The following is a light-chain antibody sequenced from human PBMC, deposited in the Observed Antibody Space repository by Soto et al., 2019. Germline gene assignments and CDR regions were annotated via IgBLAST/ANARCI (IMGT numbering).Light chain of an antibody. Sequence: EIVLTQSPGTLSLSPGERATLSCRASQSVSSSYLAWYQQKSGQAPRLLIYGASSRATGIPDRFSGSGSGTDFTLTISRLEPEDFAVYYCQQYGSSLTLGGGTKVEIK. CDR1: QSVSSSY. CDR3: QQYGSSLT. V-gene: IGKV3-20*01. CDR2: GAS. J-gene: IGKJ4*01.